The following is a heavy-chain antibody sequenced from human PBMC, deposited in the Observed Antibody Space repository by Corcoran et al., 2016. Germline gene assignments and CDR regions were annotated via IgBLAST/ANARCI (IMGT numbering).Heavy chain of an antibody. V-gene: IGHV4-39*07. Sequence: QLQLQESGPGLVKPSETLSLTCTVSGGSISSSSYYWGWIRKPPGKGLEWIGSIYYSGSTYYNPSLKSRVTISVDTSKNQFSLKLSSVTAADTAVYYCARVGYYDSSGLWGRWLYYYDGMDVWGQGTTVTVSS. CDR3: ARVGYYDSSGLWGRWLYYYDGMDV. CDR1: GGSISSSSYY. D-gene: IGHD3-22*01. J-gene: IGHJ6*02. CDR2: IYYSGST.